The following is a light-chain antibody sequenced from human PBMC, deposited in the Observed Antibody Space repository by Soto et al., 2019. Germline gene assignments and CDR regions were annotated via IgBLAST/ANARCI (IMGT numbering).Light chain of an antibody. CDR3: QRYRQWPWT. CDR1: QSVSSSY. V-gene: IGKV3-20*01. J-gene: IGKJ1*01. CDR2: GAS. Sequence: EIVLTQSPGTLSLSPGERATLSCRASQSVSSSYLAWYQQKPGQAPRLLIHGASNRATGIPDRFSGSGSGTDFTLTITRLEPEDFAVYYCQRYRQWPWTFGQGTKVDIK.